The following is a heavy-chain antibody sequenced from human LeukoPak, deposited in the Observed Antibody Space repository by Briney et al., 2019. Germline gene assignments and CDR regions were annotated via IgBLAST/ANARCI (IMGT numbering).Heavy chain of an antibody. V-gene: IGHV1-2*02. CDR1: GYTVTGYH. CDR2: INPNSGGT. J-gene: IGHJ4*02. Sequence: ASVKVSCKASGYTVTGYHMHWVRQAPGQGLEWMGWINPNSGGTNYAQKFQGRVTMTRDTSISTVYMEMSRLRSDDTAVYYCARGSVPAVAARRGLNYWGQGTLVAVSS. D-gene: IGHD6-6*01. CDR3: ARGSVPAVAARRGLNY.